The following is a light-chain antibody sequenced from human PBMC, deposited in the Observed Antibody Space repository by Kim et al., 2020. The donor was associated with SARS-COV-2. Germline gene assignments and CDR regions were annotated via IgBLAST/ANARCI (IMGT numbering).Light chain of an antibody. CDR2: DAS. J-gene: IGKJ1*01. Sequence: ASIGDRVTITCRASQDITTYLNWYQEKPGRAPKLLIYDASSLQSGVPSRFSGSGSGTDFTLTISSLEREDFATYYCQQSYSMQWRFGQGTKVDIK. CDR1: QDITTY. V-gene: IGKV1-39*01. CDR3: QQSYSMQWR.